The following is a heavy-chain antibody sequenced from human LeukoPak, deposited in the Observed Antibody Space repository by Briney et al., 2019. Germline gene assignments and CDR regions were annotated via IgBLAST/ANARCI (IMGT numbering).Heavy chain of an antibody. CDR1: GYTFTSYG. D-gene: IGHD3-9*01. J-gene: IGHJ4*02. CDR3: ARWVVRYFDWSYYFDY. Sequence: ASVKVSCKASGYTFTSYGISWVRQAPGQGLEWMGWISAYNGNTNYAQKLQGRVTMTTDTSTSTAYMKLRSLRSDDTAVYYCARWVVRYFDWSYYFDYWGQGTLVTVSS. V-gene: IGHV1-18*04. CDR2: ISAYNGNT.